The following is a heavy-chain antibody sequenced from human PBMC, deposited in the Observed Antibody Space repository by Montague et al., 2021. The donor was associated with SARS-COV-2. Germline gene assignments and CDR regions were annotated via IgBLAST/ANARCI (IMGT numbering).Heavy chain of an antibody. J-gene: IGHJ4*02. CDR3: ARHRRYDVVTYYPDF. CDR2: ISNGGRT. V-gene: IGHV4-39*01. Sequence: SETLSLTCSVSGGSFDSDNFFWGWIRQPPGKRLEWIGVISNGGRTFDNPSLKSRVTISVHTSRNQLSLNVKPVTAADTAVYYCARHRRYDVVTYYPDFWGQGILVTVSS. CDR1: GGSFDSDNFF. D-gene: IGHD3-9*01.